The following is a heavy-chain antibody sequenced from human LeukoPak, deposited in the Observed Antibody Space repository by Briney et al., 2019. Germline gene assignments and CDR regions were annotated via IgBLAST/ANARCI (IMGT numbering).Heavy chain of an antibody. V-gene: IGHV3-48*01. CDR1: GFTFSYYS. J-gene: IGHJ3*01. CDR3: ARGVNYESADAFDL. Sequence: GGSLRLSCAASGFTFSYYSMNWVRQAPGKGLEWVSYISSASTTIYYADSVRGRFTISRDNAKNSLYVQMNSLRAEDTAVYYRARGVNYESADAFDLGGQDTVVTVSS. CDR2: ISSASTTI. D-gene: IGHD3-22*01.